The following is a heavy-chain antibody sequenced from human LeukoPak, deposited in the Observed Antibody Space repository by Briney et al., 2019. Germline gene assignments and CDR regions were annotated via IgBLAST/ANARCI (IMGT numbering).Heavy chain of an antibody. V-gene: IGHV3-11*04. J-gene: IGHJ5*02. Sequence: PGGSLRLSCAASGFTFSDYYMSWIRQAPGKGLEWVSYISSSGSTIYYADSVKGRFTISRDNSKNTLYLQMNSLRAEDTAVYYCARHYMGSDYNHALDAWGQGTVVTVSS. D-gene: IGHD3-10*01. CDR1: GFTFSDYY. CDR3: ARHYMGSDYNHALDA. CDR2: ISSSGSTI.